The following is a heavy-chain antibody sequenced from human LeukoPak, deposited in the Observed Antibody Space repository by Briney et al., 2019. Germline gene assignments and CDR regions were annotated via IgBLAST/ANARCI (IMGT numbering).Heavy chain of an antibody. CDR2: ISGSGTTI. Sequence: GGSLRLSCAASGFIFRDYYMSWVRQAPGKGLEWISYISGSGTTIHYADSVKGRFPITRDNAKNSLYLQMSSLRAEDTAVYYCARVGYFGSGSYNSFDIWGQGTMVTVSS. CDR3: ARVGYFGSGSYNSFDI. V-gene: IGHV3-11*01. J-gene: IGHJ3*02. CDR1: GFIFRDYY. D-gene: IGHD3-10*01.